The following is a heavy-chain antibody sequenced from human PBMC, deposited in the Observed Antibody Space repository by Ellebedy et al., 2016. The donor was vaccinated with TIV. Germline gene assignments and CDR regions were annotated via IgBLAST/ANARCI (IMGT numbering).Heavy chain of an antibody. D-gene: IGHD1-7*01. J-gene: IGHJ4*02. CDR1: GFNFSDYY. Sequence: GESLKISCAASGFNFSDYYMNWIRQAPGKGLEWVSYISSNSGFRNYVDPVKGRFTISRDNAEDSLYLQMNSLRSDDTAVYYCARLGYDSTGTTTWGQGTLVSVSS. CDR3: ARLGYDSTGTTT. V-gene: IGHV3-11*03. CDR2: ISSNSGFR.